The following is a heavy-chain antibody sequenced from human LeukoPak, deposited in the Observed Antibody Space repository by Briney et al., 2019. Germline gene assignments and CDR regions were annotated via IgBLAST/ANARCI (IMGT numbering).Heavy chain of an antibody. CDR3: ARVLIAASLCY. CDR2: INPNSGDT. CDR1: GYTFTSYA. J-gene: IGHJ1*01. Sequence: GASVKVSCKASGYTFTSYAMNWVRQAPGQGLEWMGWINPNSGDTNYAQKFQGRVTMTRDTSISTAYMELSRLRSDDTAVYYCARVLIAASLCYWGQGTLVTVSS. D-gene: IGHD6-13*01. V-gene: IGHV1-2*02.